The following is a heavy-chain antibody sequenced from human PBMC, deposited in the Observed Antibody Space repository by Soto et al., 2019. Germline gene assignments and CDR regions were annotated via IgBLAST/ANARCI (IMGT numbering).Heavy chain of an antibody. CDR2: ISGSGGST. J-gene: IGHJ4*02. Sequence: GGSLRLSCAASGFTFSSYAMSWVRQAPGKGLEWVSAISGSGGSTYYADSVKGRFTISRDNSKNTLYLQMNSLRAEDTAVYYCAKERFCSGGSCLAPFDYWGQGTLVTVSS. CDR1: GFTFSSYA. CDR3: AKERFCSGGSCLAPFDY. V-gene: IGHV3-23*01. D-gene: IGHD2-15*01.